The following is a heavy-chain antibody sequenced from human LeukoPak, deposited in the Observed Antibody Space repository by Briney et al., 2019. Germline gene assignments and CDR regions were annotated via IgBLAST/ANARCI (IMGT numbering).Heavy chain of an antibody. D-gene: IGHD6-13*01. Sequence: GASVKVSCKASGYTFTGYYMHWVRQAPGQGLEWMGWINPNSGGTNYAQKFQGRVTMTRDTSISTAYMELGRLRSDDTAMYYCAKAGLGYSSSWDYYYYMDVWGKGTTVTVSS. CDR2: INPNSGGT. J-gene: IGHJ6*03. V-gene: IGHV1-2*02. CDR3: AKAGLGYSSSWDYYYYMDV. CDR1: GYTFTGYY.